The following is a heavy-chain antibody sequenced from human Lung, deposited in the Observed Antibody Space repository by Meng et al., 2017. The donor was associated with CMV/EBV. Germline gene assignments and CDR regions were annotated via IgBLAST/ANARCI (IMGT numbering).Heavy chain of an antibody. CDR1: GYTFTAYY. V-gene: IGHV1-2*02. Sequence: SXXVSXKASGYTFTAYYMHWVRQAPGQGLEWMGWINPSSGGTIYAQNFQGRVTMTTDTSNSTAYMEVSRLTSDDTAVYYCARERLLREPPYYGMDVWGQGXTVTVSS. CDR3: ARERLLREPPYYGMDV. CDR2: INPSSGGT. D-gene: IGHD3-10*01. J-gene: IGHJ6*02.